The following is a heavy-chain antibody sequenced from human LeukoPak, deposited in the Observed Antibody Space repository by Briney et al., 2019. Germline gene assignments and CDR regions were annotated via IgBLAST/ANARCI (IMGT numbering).Heavy chain of an antibody. CDR1: GYTFTSYD. CDR2: MNPNSGNT. D-gene: IGHD3-16*01. J-gene: IGHJ4*02. Sequence: ASVKVSCKASGYTFTSYDINWVRQATGQGLEWMGWMNPNSGNTGYAQKFQGRVTITRNTSISTAYMELSSLRSEDTAVYYCARGRSLEGGVIDYWGQGTLVTVSS. CDR3: ARGRSLEGGVIDY. V-gene: IGHV1-8*03.